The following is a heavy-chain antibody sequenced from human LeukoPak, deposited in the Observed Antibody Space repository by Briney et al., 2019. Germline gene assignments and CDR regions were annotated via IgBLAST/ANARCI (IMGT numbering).Heavy chain of an antibody. CDR3: ARSPWYSSRRLELVY. CDR1: GGSISTSNYY. J-gene: IGHJ4*02. CDR2: IFYSGST. V-gene: IGHV4-39*06. Sequence: SETLSLTCTVSGGSISTSNYYWGWIRQPPGKGLEWIGNIFYSGSTYYSPSLKSRVTISVDTSKNQFPLKLSSVTAADTAVYYCARSPWYSSRRLELVYGGQGTLLNVS. D-gene: IGHD6-13*01.